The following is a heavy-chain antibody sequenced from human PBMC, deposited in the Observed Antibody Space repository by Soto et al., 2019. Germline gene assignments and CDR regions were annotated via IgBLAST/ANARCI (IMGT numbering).Heavy chain of an antibody. CDR2: IYYSGST. V-gene: IGHV4-61*01. CDR3: VRHAQWIIRPF. CDR1: GGSVSSGSYY. Sequence: SETLSLTCTVSGGSVSSGSYYWSWIRQPPGKGLECIGYIYYSGSTNYNPSLKSRVTISVDTSKNQFSLKLSSVTAADTAVYFCVRHAQWIIRPFWGQASLGPLSS. J-gene: IGHJ4*02. D-gene: IGHD5-12*01.